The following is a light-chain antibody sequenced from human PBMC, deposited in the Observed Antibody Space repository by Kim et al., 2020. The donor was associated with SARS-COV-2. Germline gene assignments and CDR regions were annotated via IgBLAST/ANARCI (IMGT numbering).Light chain of an antibody. CDR2: DIT. CDR1: RSGVCAEGS. V-gene: IGLV2-11*03. J-gene: IGLJ1*01. CDR3: FSYAGSFTFV. Sequence: QSVTTYSHGPRSGVCAEGSVSWCTKTTRKAPRLWSSDITTRPSGAPDRFSGSRSGNPASLAISGLQAEDEAYYYCFSYAGSFTFVFGTGTKGTVL.